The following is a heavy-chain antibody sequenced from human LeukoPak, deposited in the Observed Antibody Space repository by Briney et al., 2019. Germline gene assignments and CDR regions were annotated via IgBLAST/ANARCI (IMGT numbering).Heavy chain of an antibody. Sequence: GGSLRLSCAASGFTFSSYEMNWVRQAPGKGLEWVSYISSSGSTKYYADSVKGRFTISRDNAKNSLYLQMNSLRAEDTAVYYCAREGSGGSYFDYWGQGTLVTVSS. CDR2: ISSSGSTK. CDR3: AREGSGGSYFDY. CDR1: GFTFSSYE. D-gene: IGHD1-26*01. J-gene: IGHJ4*02. V-gene: IGHV3-48*03.